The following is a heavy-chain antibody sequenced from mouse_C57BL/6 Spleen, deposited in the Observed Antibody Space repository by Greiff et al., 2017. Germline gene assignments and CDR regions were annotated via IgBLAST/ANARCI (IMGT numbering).Heavy chain of an antibody. J-gene: IGHJ3*01. V-gene: IGHV1-59*01. CDR2: IDPSDSYT. Sequence: QVQLKQPGAELVRPGTSVKLSCKASGYTFTSYWMHWVKQRPGQGLEWIGVIDPSDSYTNYNQKFKGKATLTVDTSSSTAYMQLSSLTSEDSAVYYCASIYYYGSSYSAWFAYWGQGTLVTVSA. CDR3: ASIYYYGSSYSAWFAY. CDR1: GYTFTSYW. D-gene: IGHD1-1*01.